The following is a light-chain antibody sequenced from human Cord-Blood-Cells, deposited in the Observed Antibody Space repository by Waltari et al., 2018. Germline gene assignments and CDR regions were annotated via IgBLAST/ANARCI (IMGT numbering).Light chain of an antibody. V-gene: IGLV3-19*01. CDR2: GKN. J-gene: IGLJ3*02. CDR3: NSRDSSGNHLV. Sequence: SSELTQDPAVSVALGPTVRITCPGDSLRRSMASWYQQKPGQAPVLVIYGKNNRPSGIPDRFSGSSSGNTASLTITGAQAEDEADYYCNSRDSSGNHLVFGGGTKLTVL. CDR1: SLRRSM.